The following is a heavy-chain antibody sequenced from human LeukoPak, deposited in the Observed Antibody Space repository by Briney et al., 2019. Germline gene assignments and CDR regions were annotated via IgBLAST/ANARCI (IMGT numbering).Heavy chain of an antibody. Sequence: ASVKVSCKASGGTFSSYAISWVRQAPGQGLEWMGWINPNSGDTKYAQKFQGRVTMTRDTSISTAYMELTRLRSDDTAAYYCARGGLRVMVYRLYYMDVWGKGTTVTVSS. D-gene: IGHD2-8*01. CDR1: GGTFSSYA. J-gene: IGHJ6*03. CDR2: INPNSGDT. CDR3: ARGGLRVMVYRLYYMDV. V-gene: IGHV1-2*02.